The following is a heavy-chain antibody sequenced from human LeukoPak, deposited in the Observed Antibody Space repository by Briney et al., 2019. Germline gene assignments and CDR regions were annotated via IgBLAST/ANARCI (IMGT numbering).Heavy chain of an antibody. D-gene: IGHD6-13*01. J-gene: IGHJ5*02. V-gene: IGHV3-30-3*01. Sequence: GGSLRPSCAASGFTFSSYAMHWVRQAPGKGLEWVAVISYDGSNKYYADSVKGRFTISRDNSKNTLYLQMNSLRAEDTAVYYCARDYQHSVRSSHFNWFDPWGQGTLVTVSS. CDR3: ARDYQHSVRSSHFNWFDP. CDR2: ISYDGSNK. CDR1: GFTFSSYA.